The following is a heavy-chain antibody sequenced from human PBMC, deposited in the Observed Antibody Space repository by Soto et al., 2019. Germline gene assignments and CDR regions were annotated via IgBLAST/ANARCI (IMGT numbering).Heavy chain of an antibody. D-gene: IGHD6-13*01. CDR1: GFTFSSYD. Sequence: PGGSLRLSCAASGFTFSSYDMHWVRQATGKGLEWVSAIGTAGDTYYPGSVKGRFTISRENAKNSLYLQMNSLRAGDTAVYYCARDRRAAAGTGYYGMDVWGQGTTVTVSS. CDR3: ARDRRAAAGTGYYGMDV. CDR2: IGTAGDT. J-gene: IGHJ6*02. V-gene: IGHV3-13*04.